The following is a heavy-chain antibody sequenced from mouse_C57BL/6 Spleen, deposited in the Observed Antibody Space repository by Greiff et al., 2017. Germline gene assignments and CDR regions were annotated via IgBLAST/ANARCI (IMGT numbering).Heavy chain of an antibody. CDR3: ARNYGSSCPLYAMDY. CDR2: IDPSDSYT. CDR1: GYTFTSYW. Sequence: QVQLQQPGAELVMPGASVKLSCKASGYTFTSYWMHWVKQRPGQGLEWIGEIDPSDSYTNYNQKFKGKSTLTVDKSSSTAYMQLSSLTSEDSAVYYCARNYGSSCPLYAMDYWGQGTSVTVSS. V-gene: IGHV1-69*01. D-gene: IGHD1-1*01. J-gene: IGHJ4*01.